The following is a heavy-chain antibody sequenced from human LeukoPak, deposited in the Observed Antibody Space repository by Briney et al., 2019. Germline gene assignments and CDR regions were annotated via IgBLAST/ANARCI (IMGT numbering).Heavy chain of an antibody. CDR3: ARVQSAYCSSTSCCGGYFNY. J-gene: IGHJ4*02. V-gene: IGHV1-3*01. CDR1: GYTFTSYA. D-gene: IGHD2-2*01. CDR2: INAGNGNT. Sequence: ASVKVSCKASGYTFTSYAMHWVRQAPGQRLEWMGWINAGNGNTKYSQKFQGRVTITRDTSASTAYMELSSLRSEDTAVYYCARVQSAYCSSTSCCGGYFNYWGQGTLVTVSS.